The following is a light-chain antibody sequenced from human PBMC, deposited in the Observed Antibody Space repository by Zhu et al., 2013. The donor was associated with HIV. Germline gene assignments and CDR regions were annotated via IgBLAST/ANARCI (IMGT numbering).Light chain of an antibody. CDR2: VAT. CDR1: QNINSY. Sequence: DIQLTQSPSSLSASLGDRVTITCRASQNINSYVSWYQQKSGKAPNLLIYVATNLKSGVPSRFSGSGSETDFTLTISSLQPEDVATYYCQQSFRVPWTFGQGTRLEIK. CDR3: QQSFRVPWT. V-gene: IGKV1-39*01. J-gene: IGKJ1*01.